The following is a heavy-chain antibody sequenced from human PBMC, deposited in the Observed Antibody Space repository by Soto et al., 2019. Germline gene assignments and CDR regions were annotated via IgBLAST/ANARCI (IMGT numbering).Heavy chain of an antibody. CDR2: IFYSGST. V-gene: IGHV4-30-4*01. CDR1: GGSISSGDYY. CDR3: AREANWNYEMGNYFDN. D-gene: IGHD1-7*01. Sequence: PSETLSLTCTVSGGSISSGDYYWSWIRQPPGKGLEWIGYIFYSGSTYYNPSLESRVTISIDTSENQFSLRLSSVTAADTAVYYCAREANWNYEMGNYFDNWGQGXLVTVYS. J-gene: IGHJ4*02.